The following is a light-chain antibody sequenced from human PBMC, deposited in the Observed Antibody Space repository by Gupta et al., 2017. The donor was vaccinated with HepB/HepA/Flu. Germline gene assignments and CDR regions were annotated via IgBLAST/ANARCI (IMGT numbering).Light chain of an antibody. J-gene: IGKJ5*01. CDR3: QQYYSISFT. CDR1: QSVLYSSNNKNY. CDR2: WAS. Sequence: DIVMTQSPDSLAVSLGERATINCKSSQSVLYSSNNKNYLAWYQQKPGQPPKLLIYWASTRESGVPDRFSGSGSGTDFTLTISSLQAEDVAVYYCQQYYSISFTFGQGTQVEIK. V-gene: IGKV4-1*01.